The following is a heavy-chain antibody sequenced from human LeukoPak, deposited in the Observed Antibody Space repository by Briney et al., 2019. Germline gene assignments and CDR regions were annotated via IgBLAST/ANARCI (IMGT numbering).Heavy chain of an antibody. CDR2: INHSGST. V-gene: IGHV4-34*01. D-gene: IGHD3-9*01. Sequence: SETLSLTCAAYGGSFSGYYWSWIRQPPGKGLEWIGEINHSGSTNYNPSLKSRVTISVDTSKNQFSLKLSSVTAADTAAYYCARGGAGLRYFDWLSSWFDPWGQGTLVTVSS. CDR1: GGSFSGYY. CDR3: ARGGAGLRYFDWLSSWFDP. J-gene: IGHJ5*02.